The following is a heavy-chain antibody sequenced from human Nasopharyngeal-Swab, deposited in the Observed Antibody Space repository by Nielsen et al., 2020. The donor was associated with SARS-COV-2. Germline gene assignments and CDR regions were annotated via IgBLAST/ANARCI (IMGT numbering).Heavy chain of an antibody. CDR2: ISYDGSNK. V-gene: IGHV3-30-3*01. D-gene: IGHD3-22*01. Sequence: WIRRPPGKGLEWVAFISYDGSNKYYADSVKGRFTISRDNSKNTLYLQMNSLRAEDTAVYYCARPHHTMICPFDYWGKGTLVTVSS. CDR3: ARPHHTMICPFDY. J-gene: IGHJ4*02.